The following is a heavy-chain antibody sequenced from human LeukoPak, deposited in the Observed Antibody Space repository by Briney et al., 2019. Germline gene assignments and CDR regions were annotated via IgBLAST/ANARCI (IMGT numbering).Heavy chain of an antibody. CDR1: GYTFTNYD. J-gene: IGHJ4*02. V-gene: IGHV1-18*01. D-gene: IGHD4/OR15-4a*01. CDR3: AKIAYGANFFDY. Sequence: VASVKVSCKASGYTFTNYDINWVRRAPGQGLEWMGWISTYNGNTNYAQKLQGRVTMTTDTSTSTVYMELRSLRSDDTAVYYCAKIAYGANFFDYWGQGTLVTVSS. CDR2: ISTYNGNT.